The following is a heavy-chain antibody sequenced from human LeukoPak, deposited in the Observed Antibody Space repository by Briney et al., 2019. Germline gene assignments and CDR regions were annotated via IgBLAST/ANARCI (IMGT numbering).Heavy chain of an antibody. V-gene: IGHV1-8*01. D-gene: IGHD6-19*01. Sequence: ASVKVSCKASGYTFTSYDINWVRQATGQGLEWMEWMNPNSGNTGYAQKFQGRVTMTRNTSISTAYMELSSLRSEDTAVYYCARTTYSSGWYYAYYYYGMDVWGQGTTVTVSS. CDR1: GYTFTSYD. CDR2: MNPNSGNT. CDR3: ARTTYSSGWYYAYYYYGMDV. J-gene: IGHJ6*02.